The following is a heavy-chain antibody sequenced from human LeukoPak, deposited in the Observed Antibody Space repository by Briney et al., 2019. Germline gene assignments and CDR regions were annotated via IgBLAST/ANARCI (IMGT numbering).Heavy chain of an antibody. V-gene: IGHV3-21*01. CDR2: ITRSSTST. Sequence: GGSLRLSCAASGFTFSSYSMNWVRQAPGKGLEWVSSITRSSTSTYYTDSVRGRFTISRDNATNSLYLQMNSLRAEDTAVYYCARDNWNDAPGGFDPWGQGTLVTVSS. D-gene: IGHD1-20*01. CDR1: GFTFSSYS. CDR3: ARDNWNDAPGGFDP. J-gene: IGHJ5*02.